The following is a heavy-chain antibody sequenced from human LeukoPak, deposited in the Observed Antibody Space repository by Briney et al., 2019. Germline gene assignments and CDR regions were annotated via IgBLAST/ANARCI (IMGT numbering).Heavy chain of an antibody. CDR3: ARDKSAFCSGGTCYPDV. Sequence: PGGSLRLSCAASGFTLSSSAMSWVRQAPGKGLEWVANIKQEGSEKYYVDSVKGRFTISRDNAKNSMYLQMNSLRDEDTAVYYCARDKSAFCSGGTCYPDVWGQGTTVTVSS. J-gene: IGHJ6*02. CDR2: IKQEGSEK. CDR1: GFTLSSSA. V-gene: IGHV3-7*05. D-gene: IGHD2-15*01.